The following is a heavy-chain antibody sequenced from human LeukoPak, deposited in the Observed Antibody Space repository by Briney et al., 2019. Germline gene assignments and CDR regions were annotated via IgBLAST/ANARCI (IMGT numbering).Heavy chain of an antibody. V-gene: IGHV1-69*05. Sequence: SVKVSCKASGGTFSSYAISWVRQAPGQGLEWMGGIIPIFGTANYAQKFQGRVTITTDESTSTAYMELSSLRSEDTAVYYCARGTSKYCSSTSCYRDYMDVWGKGTTVTVSS. CDR1: GGTFSSYA. CDR3: ARGTSKYCSSTSCYRDYMDV. D-gene: IGHD2-2*01. CDR2: IIPIFGTA. J-gene: IGHJ6*03.